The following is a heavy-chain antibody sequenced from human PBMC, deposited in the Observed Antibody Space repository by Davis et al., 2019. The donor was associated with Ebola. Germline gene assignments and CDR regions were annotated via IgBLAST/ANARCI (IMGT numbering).Heavy chain of an antibody. Sequence: MPSETLSLTCAVYGGSFSGYYWSWIRQPPGKGLEWIGEINHSGSTNYNPSLKSRVTISVDTSKNQFSLKLSSVTAADTAVYYCARHGSYSNYEGYFDYWGQGTLVTVSS. V-gene: IGHV4-34*01. D-gene: IGHD4-11*01. J-gene: IGHJ4*02. CDR3: ARHGSYSNYEGYFDY. CDR1: GGSFSGYY. CDR2: INHSGST.